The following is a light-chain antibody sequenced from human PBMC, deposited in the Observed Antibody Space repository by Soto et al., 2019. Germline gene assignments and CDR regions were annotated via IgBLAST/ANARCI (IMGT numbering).Light chain of an antibody. CDR3: CSYAGSYTFVV. CDR2: DVS. Sequence: QSALTQPRSVSGSPGQSVTISCTGTSSDGGGYNYVSWYQQHPGKAPELMIYDVSKRPSGVPDRFSGSKSGNTASLTISGLQAEDEADYYCCSYAGSYTFVVFGGGTKLTVL. J-gene: IGLJ2*01. V-gene: IGLV2-11*01. CDR1: SSDGGGYNY.